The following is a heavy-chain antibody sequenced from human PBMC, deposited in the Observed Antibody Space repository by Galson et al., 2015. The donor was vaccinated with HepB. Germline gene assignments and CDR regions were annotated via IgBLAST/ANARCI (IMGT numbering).Heavy chain of an antibody. CDR2: IYSGGST. CDR1: GFTFSSYA. D-gene: IGHD6-19*01. V-gene: IGHV3-66*01. Sequence: SLRLSCAASGFTFSSYAVSWVRQAPGKGLEWVSVIYSGGSTYYADSVKGRFTISRDNSKNTLYLQMNSLRAEDTAVYYCARGILAVAGTEGWGQGTLVTVSS. J-gene: IGHJ4*02. CDR3: ARGILAVAGTEG.